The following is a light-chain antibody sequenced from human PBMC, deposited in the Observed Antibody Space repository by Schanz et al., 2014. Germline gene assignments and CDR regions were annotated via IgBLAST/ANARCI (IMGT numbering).Light chain of an antibody. V-gene: IGKV4-1*01. J-gene: IGKJ1*01. CDR3: QQYNNWPGT. CDR1: QSVLYRSNNKNY. CDR2: WAS. Sequence: DIVMTQSPDSLAVSLGERATINCRSSQSVLYRSNNKNYLAWYQQKPGQPPKLLIYWASTRESGVPDRFSGSESGTDFTLTISSLQSEDFAVYYCQQYNNWPGTFGQGTKVEIK.